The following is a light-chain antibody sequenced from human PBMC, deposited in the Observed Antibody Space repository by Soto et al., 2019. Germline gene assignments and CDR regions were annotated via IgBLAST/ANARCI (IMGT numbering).Light chain of an antibody. CDR2: EAS. Sequence: DIQMTQSPSTLSASVGDTVTITCRASQNIHRWLAWYQQKPGKAPNLLIYEASSLESGVPSRFRGSGSGTEFTLTISSLQPDDFATYYCQQYETYSPYTFGQGTKLEIK. CDR1: QNIHRW. V-gene: IGKV1-5*03. J-gene: IGKJ2*01. CDR3: QQYETYSPYT.